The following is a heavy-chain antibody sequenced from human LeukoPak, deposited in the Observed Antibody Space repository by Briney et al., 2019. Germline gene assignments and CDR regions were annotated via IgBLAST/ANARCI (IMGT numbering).Heavy chain of an antibody. Sequence: GASVKVSCTASGGTFSSYAISWVRQAPGQGLEWMGGIIPIFGTANYAQKFQGRVTITADDSTSTAYMELSSLRSEDTAVYYCAISADTALDYWGQGTLVTVSS. CDR3: AISADTALDY. J-gene: IGHJ4*02. V-gene: IGHV1-69*13. D-gene: IGHD5-18*01. CDR2: IIPIFGTA. CDR1: GGTFSSYA.